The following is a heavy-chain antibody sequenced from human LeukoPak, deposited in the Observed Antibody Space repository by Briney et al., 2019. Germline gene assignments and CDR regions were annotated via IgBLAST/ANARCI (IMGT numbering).Heavy chain of an antibody. J-gene: IGHJ4*02. CDR1: GFTFSSYA. CDR3: AKDPASGDRLGY. D-gene: IGHD2-21*02. CDR2: ISGSGGST. V-gene: IGHV3-23*01. Sequence: PGGSLRLSCVASGFTFSSYAMSWVRQAPGKGLEWVSAISGSGGSTYYADSVKGRFTIPRDSSKKTLYLQMNSLRAEDTAVYYCAKDPASGDRLGYWGQGTLVTVSS.